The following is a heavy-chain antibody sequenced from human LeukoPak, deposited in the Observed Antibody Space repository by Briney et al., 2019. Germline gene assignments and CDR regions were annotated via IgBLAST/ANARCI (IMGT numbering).Heavy chain of an antibody. CDR1: GGSISSSGYY. J-gene: IGHJ5*02. Sequence: SETLSLTCTVSGGSISSSGYYWGWIRQPPGRGLEWIGSIYYSGSTYYNPSLKSRVTISVDTSKNQFSLKLSSVSAADTAVYYCARHIVVVSTPADWFDPWGQGTLVTVSS. CDR2: IYYSGST. V-gene: IGHV4-39*01. D-gene: IGHD2-21*01. CDR3: ARHIVVVSTPADWFDP.